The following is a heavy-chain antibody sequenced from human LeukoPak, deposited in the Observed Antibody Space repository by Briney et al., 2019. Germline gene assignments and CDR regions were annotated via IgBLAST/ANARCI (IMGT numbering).Heavy chain of an antibody. Sequence: GGSLRLSCAASGFLLSSYGMTWVRQASGEGLEWVSFITGSRGTTYYADSVKGRFSISRDNSKNTLFLEMNSLRVEDTAVYYCVKGPLMVMSYFHHWGRGTLVTVSS. V-gene: IGHV3-23*01. D-gene: IGHD2-21*01. CDR1: GFLLSSYG. J-gene: IGHJ4*01. CDR2: ITGSRGTT. CDR3: VKGPLMVMSYFHH.